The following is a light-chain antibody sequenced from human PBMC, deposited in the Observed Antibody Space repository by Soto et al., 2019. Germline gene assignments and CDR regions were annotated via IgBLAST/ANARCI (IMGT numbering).Light chain of an antibody. CDR1: SSDVGGYNY. CDR2: EVS. CDR3: SSYAGSNNLVV. V-gene: IGLV2-8*01. J-gene: IGLJ2*01. Sequence: QSALTQPPSASGSPGQSVTISCTGTSSDVGGYNYVSWYQQHPGKAPKLMIYEVSKWPSGVPDRFSGSKSGNTASLTVSGLQADDEADYYCSSYAGSNNLVVFGGGTQLTVL.